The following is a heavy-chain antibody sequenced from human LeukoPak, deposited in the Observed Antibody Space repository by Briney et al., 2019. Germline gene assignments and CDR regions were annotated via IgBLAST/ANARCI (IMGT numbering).Heavy chain of an antibody. Sequence: KTSETLSLTCTVSGGSISSSSYYWSWIRQPPGKGLEWIGEINRSGSTNYNPSLKSRVTISVDTSKNQFSLKLSSVTAADTAVYYCASTRDYVWGSYRKNGAYYFDYWGQGTLVTVSS. J-gene: IGHJ4*02. CDR1: GGSISSSSYY. D-gene: IGHD3-16*02. CDR3: ASTRDYVWGSYRKNGAYYFDY. V-gene: IGHV4-39*07. CDR2: INRSGST.